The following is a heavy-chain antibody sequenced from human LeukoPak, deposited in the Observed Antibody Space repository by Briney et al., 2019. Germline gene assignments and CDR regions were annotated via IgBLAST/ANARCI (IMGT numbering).Heavy chain of an antibody. CDR1: GFTLSSYW. V-gene: IGHV3-7*01. CDR2: MNQEGSEK. D-gene: IGHD1-26*01. Sequence: KPGGSLRLSCAASGFTLSSYWMTWVRQAPGKGLEWVANMNQEGSEKYYVDSVKGRFTISRDNAKDSLYLQMNSLRAEDTAVYYCARGVYYFDYWGQGTLVTVSS. J-gene: IGHJ4*02. CDR3: ARGVYYFDY.